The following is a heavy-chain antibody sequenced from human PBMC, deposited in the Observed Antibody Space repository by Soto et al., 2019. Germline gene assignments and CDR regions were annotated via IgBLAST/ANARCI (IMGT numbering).Heavy chain of an antibody. V-gene: IGHV4-4*02. D-gene: IGHD2-8*01. Sequence: SETLSLTCAVSGVSISSTNWWTWVRQAPGKGLEWIGEMWPCGGTTYNPSLQNRVTISVDNSKNHLSLTLTSVTAADTAIYYCARCLHCSNGGRFDPWGQGALVTFSS. CDR1: GVSISSTNW. CDR3: ARCLHCSNGGRFDP. CDR2: MWPCGGT. J-gene: IGHJ5*02.